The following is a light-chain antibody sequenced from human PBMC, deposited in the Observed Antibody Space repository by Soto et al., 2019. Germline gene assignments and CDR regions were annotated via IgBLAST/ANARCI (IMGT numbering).Light chain of an antibody. CDR1: SSNIENNY. CDR2: DNN. Sequence: QSVLTQPPSVSAAPGQTVTISCSGSSSNIENNYVSWYQQLPGTAPKLLIYDNNTRPSGIPDRFSGSKSGTSATLGITGLQTGDEAEYYCGTWDNSLSAGVFGGGTKLTVL. V-gene: IGLV1-51*01. J-gene: IGLJ2*01. CDR3: GTWDNSLSAGV.